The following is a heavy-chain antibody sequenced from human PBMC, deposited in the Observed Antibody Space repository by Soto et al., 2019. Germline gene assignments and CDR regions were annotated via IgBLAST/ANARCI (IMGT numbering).Heavy chain of an antibody. Sequence: EVQLVESGGDLVQPGRSLRLSCAASGFTFDDYAMHWVRLAPGKGLEWVSGISWNSGDIYYADAVKGRFTISRDNAKNSLYPKMNSLRPDDTAMYYCAKDAIHVLLGYTYGAGGMDVWGQGTTVTVSS. CDR2: ISWNSGDI. V-gene: IGHV3-9*01. CDR1: GFTFDDYA. D-gene: IGHD5-18*01. J-gene: IGHJ6*02. CDR3: AKDAIHVLLGYTYGAGGMDV.